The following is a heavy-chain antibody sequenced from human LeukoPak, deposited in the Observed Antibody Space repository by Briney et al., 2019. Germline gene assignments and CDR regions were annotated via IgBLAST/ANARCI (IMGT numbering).Heavy chain of an antibody. J-gene: IGHJ5*02. Sequence: ASVKVSCKVSGYTLTELSMHWVRQVPGKGLEWMGGFDPEDGETIYAQKFQGRVTMTEDTSTDTAYMELSSLRSEDTAVYYCATVTITFGGVNVNNWFDPWGQGTLVTVSS. CDR2: FDPEDGET. CDR1: GYTLTELS. V-gene: IGHV1-24*01. CDR3: ATVTITFGGVNVNNWFDP. D-gene: IGHD3-16*02.